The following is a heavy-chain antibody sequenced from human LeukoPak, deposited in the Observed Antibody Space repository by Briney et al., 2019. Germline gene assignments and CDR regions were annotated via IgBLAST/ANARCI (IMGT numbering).Heavy chain of an antibody. CDR2: ISRSGDST. CDR1: GFTFSSYA. V-gene: IGHV3-23*01. D-gene: IGHD6-19*01. CDR3: AKVYSSVWTHIGHFDY. Sequence: GGSLRLSCAASGFTFSSYAMHWVRQAPGKGLEWVSGISRSGDSTFYTDSVKGRFTISRDNSKNTLYLQMNSLRAEDTAVYYCAKVYSSVWTHIGHFDYWGQGTLVTVSS. J-gene: IGHJ4*02.